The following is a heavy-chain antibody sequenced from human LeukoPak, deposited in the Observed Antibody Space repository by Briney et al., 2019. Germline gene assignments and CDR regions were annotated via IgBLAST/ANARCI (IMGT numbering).Heavy chain of an antibody. CDR2: IYYSGST. Sequence: PSETLSLTCTVSGGSISSYYWSWIRQPPGKGLEWIGYIYYSGSTNYKPSLKSRVTMSVDTSKNQFSLKLSSVTAADTAVYYCARGGMRKPGIAAAGSGFDYWGQGTLVTVSS. V-gene: IGHV4-59*12. CDR1: GGSISSYY. CDR3: ARGGMRKPGIAAAGSGFDY. J-gene: IGHJ4*02. D-gene: IGHD6-13*01.